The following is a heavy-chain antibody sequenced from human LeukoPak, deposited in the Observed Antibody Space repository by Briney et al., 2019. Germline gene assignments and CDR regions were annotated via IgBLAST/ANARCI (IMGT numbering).Heavy chain of an antibody. D-gene: IGHD4-23*01. J-gene: IGHJ4*02. Sequence: PGGSLRLSCAASGFTFSSYWMTWVRQAPGKGLEWVANIDEDGSEKYFVDSVKGRFTISRDNAKNSLYLQMNSLTVEDAAVYYCAGLEYGGWGQGTLVTVSS. V-gene: IGHV3-7*03. CDR2: IDEDGSEK. CDR1: GFTFSSYW. CDR3: AGLEYGG.